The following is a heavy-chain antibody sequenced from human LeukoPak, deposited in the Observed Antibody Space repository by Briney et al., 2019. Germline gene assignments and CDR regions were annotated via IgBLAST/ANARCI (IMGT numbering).Heavy chain of an antibody. V-gene: IGHV4-59*01. Sequence: SETLPLTCTVSGGSISTYYWNWIRQPPGKGLEWIGYIYHSGSTNYNPSLQSRVTISVDTSKNQFSLNLNSVTAADTAVYYCARGGAARLHFQNWGQGTLVTVSS. CDR2: IYHSGST. D-gene: IGHD6-6*01. J-gene: IGHJ1*01. CDR1: GGSISTYY. CDR3: ARGGAARLHFQN.